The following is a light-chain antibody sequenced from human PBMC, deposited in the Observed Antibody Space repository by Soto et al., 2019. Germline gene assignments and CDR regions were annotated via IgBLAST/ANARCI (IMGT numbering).Light chain of an antibody. CDR2: GAS. CDR1: QSVSSNY. Sequence: EIALTQSPGTLSLSPGEIAILACRASQSVSSNYLAWYQQRPGLAPRLLIYGASSRATGIPDRFSGSGSGTDFTLTISRLEPEDFAVYYCQQYATSSWTFGQGTKVEIK. V-gene: IGKV3-20*01. J-gene: IGKJ1*01. CDR3: QQYATSSWT.